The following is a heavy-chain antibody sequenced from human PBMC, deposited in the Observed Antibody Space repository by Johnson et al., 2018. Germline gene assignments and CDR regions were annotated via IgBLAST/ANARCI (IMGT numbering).Heavy chain of an antibody. D-gene: IGHD2-2*02. Sequence: VQLVQSGGGFIQPGGSLRLSCAASGITFSSYAMTWVRQAPGKGLEWVSAISGSGGSTYYADSVKGRFTISRDNSKNTLYLQMNSLRAEDTAVYYCAKGYCSSTGCYMSYYYGMDVWGQGTTVTVSS. J-gene: IGHJ6*02. CDR1: GITFSSYA. CDR3: AKGYCSSTGCYMSYYYGMDV. V-gene: IGHV3-23*04. CDR2: ISGSGGST.